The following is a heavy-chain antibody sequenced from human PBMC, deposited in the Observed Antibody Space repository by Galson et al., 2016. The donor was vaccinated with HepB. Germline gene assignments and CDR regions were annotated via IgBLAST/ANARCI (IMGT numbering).Heavy chain of an antibody. CDR1: GFTFSAYP. Sequence: SLRLSCAASGFTFSAYPMNWVRQAPGKGLEWVSHINHDSSAMNYALSMKDRFTISRDNAKNSLFLQMDSLSDEDTAVYYCARDINWGFDYWGQGILVTVSS. CDR3: ARDINWGFDY. D-gene: IGHD7-27*01. CDR2: INHDSSAM. V-gene: IGHV3-48*02. J-gene: IGHJ4*02.